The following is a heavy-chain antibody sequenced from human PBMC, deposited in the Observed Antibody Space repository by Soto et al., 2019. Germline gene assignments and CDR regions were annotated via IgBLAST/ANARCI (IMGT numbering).Heavy chain of an antibody. D-gene: IGHD5-12*01. Sequence: PGGSLRLSCAASRFTFSTYEMHWVRQAPGKGLEWVSCIRSSGSTVYYADSVKGRFTISRDNSRNSLYLQMNSLRDEDTALYYCVRYCSSTLCNGVATRTFDYWGQGTLVTVSS. CDR3: VRYCSSTLCNGVATRTFDY. CDR2: IRSSGSTV. J-gene: IGHJ4*02. V-gene: IGHV3-48*03. CDR1: RFTFSTYE.